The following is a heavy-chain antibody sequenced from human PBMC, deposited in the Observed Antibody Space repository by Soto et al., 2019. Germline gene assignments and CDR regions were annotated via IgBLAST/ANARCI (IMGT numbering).Heavy chain of an antibody. Sequence: GGSLRLSCAASGFTFSSYGMHWVRQAPGKGLEWVAVISYDGSNKYYADSVKGRFTISRDNSKNTLYLQMNSLRAGDTAVYYCAKDLAYCGGDCYSPTYYYYGMDVWG. CDR2: ISYDGSNK. J-gene: IGHJ6*01. D-gene: IGHD2-21*02. V-gene: IGHV3-30*18. CDR3: AKDLAYCGGDCYSPTYYYYGMDV. CDR1: GFTFSSYG.